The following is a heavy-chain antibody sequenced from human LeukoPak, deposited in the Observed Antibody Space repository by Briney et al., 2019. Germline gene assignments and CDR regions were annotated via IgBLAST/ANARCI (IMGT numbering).Heavy chain of an antibody. D-gene: IGHD6-13*01. Sequence: GGSLRLSCAASGFTFSSYWMHWVRQAPGKGLECVSRINSDGSSTSYADSLKGRFTISRDNAKTTLYVQMHSLRAEDTAVYYCARGVPSIATIGTSPFDYWGHGTLVTVSS. CDR3: ARGVPSIATIGTSPFDY. J-gene: IGHJ4*01. CDR2: INSDGSST. CDR1: GFTFSSYW. V-gene: IGHV3-74*01.